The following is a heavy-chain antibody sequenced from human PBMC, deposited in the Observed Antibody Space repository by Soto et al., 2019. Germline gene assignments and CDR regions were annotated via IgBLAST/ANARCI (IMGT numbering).Heavy chain of an antibody. Sequence: QITLKESGPTLVKPTQTLTLTCTFSGFSLSTHTVGVAWIRQPPGKALEWLALIYWDEDKRYSPSLKSRLTITQYTSKNQVVLTMTTMDPVDTATYYCAHIMPFDYRDYNFEFWGHGILVTVSS. V-gene: IGHV2-5*02. D-gene: IGHD3-9*01. CDR2: IYWDEDK. CDR1: GFSLSTHTVG. CDR3: AHIMPFDYRDYNFEF. J-gene: IGHJ4*01.